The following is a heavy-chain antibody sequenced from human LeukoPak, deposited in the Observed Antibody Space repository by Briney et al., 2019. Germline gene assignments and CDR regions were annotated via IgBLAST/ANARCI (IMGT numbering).Heavy chain of an antibody. V-gene: IGHV3-74*01. CDR1: GFTFSSYW. CDR3: ARGRIAAAGILVY. J-gene: IGHJ4*02. CDR2: INSDGSST. D-gene: IGHD6-13*01. Sequence: GGSLRLSCAASGFTFSSYWMHWVRQAPGKGLVWVSRINSDGSSTSYADSVKGRFTTSRDNAKNTLYLQMNSLRAEDTAVYYCARGRIAAAGILVYWGQGTLVTVSS.